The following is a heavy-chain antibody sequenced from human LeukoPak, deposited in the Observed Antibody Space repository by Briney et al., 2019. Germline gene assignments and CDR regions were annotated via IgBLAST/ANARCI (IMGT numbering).Heavy chain of an antibody. CDR3: ARLNPVGARFDY. CDR2: IYYSGST. J-gene: IGHJ4*02. D-gene: IGHD1-26*01. CDR1: GGSISSSSYY. Sequence: SETLSLTCTVSGGSISSSSYYWGWIRQPPGKGLEWIGSIYYSGSTYYNPSLKSRVTISVDTSKNQFSLKLSSVTAADTAVYYCARLNPVGARFDYWGQGTLVTVSS. V-gene: IGHV4-39*07.